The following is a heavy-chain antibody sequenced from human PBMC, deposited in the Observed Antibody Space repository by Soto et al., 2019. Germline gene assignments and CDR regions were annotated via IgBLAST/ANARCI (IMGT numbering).Heavy chain of an antibody. D-gene: IGHD2-2*01. V-gene: IGHV3-30*18. CDR2: ISYDGSNK. CDR3: AKDHGYCSSTSCSYYYYYGMDV. Sequence: QVQLVESGGGVVQPGRSLRLSCAASGFTFSSYGMHWVRQAPGKGLEWVAVISYDGSNKYYADSVKGRFTISRDNSKNTLYLQMNSRRAEDTAVYYCAKDHGYCSSTSCSYYYYYGMDVWGQGTTVTVSS. J-gene: IGHJ6*02. CDR1: GFTFSSYG.